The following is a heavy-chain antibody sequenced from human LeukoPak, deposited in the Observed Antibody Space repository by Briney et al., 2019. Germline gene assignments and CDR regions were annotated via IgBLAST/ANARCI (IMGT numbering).Heavy chain of an antibody. J-gene: IGHJ6*03. Sequence: GASVKVSCKASGYTFTGYYMHWVRQAPGQGLEWMGGIIPIFGTANYAQKFQGRVTITTDESTSTAYMELSSLRSEDTAVYYCARAAYYGDYGVGYYYYYMDVWGKGTTVTVSS. V-gene: IGHV1-69*05. D-gene: IGHD4-17*01. CDR2: IIPIFGTA. CDR3: ARAAYYGDYGVGYYYYYMDV. CDR1: GYTFTGYY.